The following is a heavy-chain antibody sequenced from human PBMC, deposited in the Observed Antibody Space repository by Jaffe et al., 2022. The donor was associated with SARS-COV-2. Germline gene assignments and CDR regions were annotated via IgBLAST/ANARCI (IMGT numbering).Heavy chain of an antibody. Sequence: QLQLQESGPGLVKPSETLSLTCSVSGGSINTPNYYWGWIRQPPGKGLEWIGSIYYSGSIYYNRSLKSRVAISEDTSKNHFSLKLSSVTAADTAIYFCARHFWGGTGWFDPWGQGTLVTVSS. CDR3: ARHFWGGTGWFDP. CDR1: GGSINTPNYY. J-gene: IGHJ5*02. CDR2: IYYSGSI. V-gene: IGHV4-39*01. D-gene: IGHD3-16*01.